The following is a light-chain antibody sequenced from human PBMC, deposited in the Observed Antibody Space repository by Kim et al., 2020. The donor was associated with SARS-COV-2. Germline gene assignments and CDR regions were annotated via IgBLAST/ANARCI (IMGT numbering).Light chain of an antibody. CDR3: QAWDSGTVV. Sequence: SYELTQPPSVSVSPGQTASITCSGDKLGDKYACWYQQRPGQSPVLVIYQDSKRPSGIPERFSGSNSGSTATLTISGTQAMDEADYYCQAWDSGTVVFGGG. J-gene: IGLJ2*01. CDR2: QDS. CDR1: KLGDKY. V-gene: IGLV3-1*01.